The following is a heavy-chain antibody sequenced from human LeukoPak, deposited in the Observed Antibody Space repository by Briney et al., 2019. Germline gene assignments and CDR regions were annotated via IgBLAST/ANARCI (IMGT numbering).Heavy chain of an antibody. J-gene: IGHJ4*02. CDR3: ARGGSSSWYFN. V-gene: IGHV3-7*02. CDR2: VKQDGSEK. D-gene: IGHD6-13*01. Sequence: GGFLRPCCAASGFTLSDYWMSLVRQAPGEGLELVANVKQDGSEKYYVDSVKGRFTISRDNAKSSLYSQMNSLRAEDTAVYYCARGGSSSWYFNWGQGTLVTVSS. CDR1: GFTLSDYW.